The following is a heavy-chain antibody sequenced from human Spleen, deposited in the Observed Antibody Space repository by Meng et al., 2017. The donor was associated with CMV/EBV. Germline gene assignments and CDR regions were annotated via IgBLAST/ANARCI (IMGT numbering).Heavy chain of an antibody. CDR3: ARVPAPYYYDSSGPFDY. Sequence: YTFPTYAISWVRQAPGQGLEWMGWISPYKGNTLSAQKFQGRVTMTTDTTTSTAYMELTSLNSDDTAVYFCARVPAPYYYDSSGPFDYWGQGTLVTVSS. J-gene: IGHJ4*02. V-gene: IGHV1-18*01. CDR2: ISPYKGNT. CDR1: YTFPTYA. D-gene: IGHD3-22*01.